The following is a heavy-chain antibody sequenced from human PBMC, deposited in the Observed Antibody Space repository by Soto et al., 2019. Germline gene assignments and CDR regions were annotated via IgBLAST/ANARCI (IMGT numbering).Heavy chain of an antibody. D-gene: IGHD7-27*01. CDR1: GYPFTGYY. V-gene: IGHV1-2*02. J-gene: IGHJ4*02. CDR2: INPNSGGT. CDR3: SEGKADATGGGF. Sequence: QVQLVQSGAEVKKPGASVKVSCKASGYPFTGYYIHWVRQAPGQGLEWMGWINPNSGGTNYAQKFQGRVTLTRDTSIKHGYKELRVKFDDTGGYYWSEGKADATGGGFWGQGTLVTVSS.